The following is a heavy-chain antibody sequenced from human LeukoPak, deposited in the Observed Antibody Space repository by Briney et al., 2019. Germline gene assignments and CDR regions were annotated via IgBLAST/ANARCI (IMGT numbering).Heavy chain of an antibody. Sequence: GGSLRLSCAASGFTFSSYAMSWVRQAPGKGLEWVSAISGSGGSTYYADSVKGRFTISRDNSKDTLYLQMNSLRAEDTAVYYCAKDANWNDVGGVFDYWGQGTLVTVSS. CDR2: ISGSGGST. CDR1: GFTFSSYA. CDR3: AKDANWNDVGGVFDY. D-gene: IGHD1-20*01. V-gene: IGHV3-23*01. J-gene: IGHJ4*02.